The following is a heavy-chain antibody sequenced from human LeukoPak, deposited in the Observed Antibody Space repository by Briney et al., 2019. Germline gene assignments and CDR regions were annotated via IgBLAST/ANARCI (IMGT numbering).Heavy chain of an antibody. CDR3: ASQIVVVPAANDY. D-gene: IGHD2-2*01. V-gene: IGHV3-21*01. Sequence: GGSLRLSCGASGFNFSNYEMNWVRQAPGKGLEWVSSISSSSSYIYYADSVKGRFTISRDNAKNSLYLQMNSLRAEDTAVYYCASQIVVVPAANDYWGQGTLVTVSS. CDR2: ISSSSSYI. CDR1: GFNFSNYE. J-gene: IGHJ4*02.